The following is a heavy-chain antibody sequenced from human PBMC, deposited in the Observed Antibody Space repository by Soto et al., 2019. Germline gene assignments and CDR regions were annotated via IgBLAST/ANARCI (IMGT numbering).Heavy chain of an antibody. CDR1: GGSFSGYY. CDR3: ARGGLSSWKNWNYRAGDRDYFDY. J-gene: IGHJ4*02. V-gene: IGHV4-34*01. CDR2: INHSGST. D-gene: IGHD1-7*01. Sequence: PSETLSLTCAVYGGSFSGYYWSWIRQPPGKGLEWIGEINHSGSTNYNPSLKSRVTISVDTSKNQFSLKLSSVTAADTAVYYCARGGLSSWKNWNYRAGDRDYFDYWGQGTLVTVSS.